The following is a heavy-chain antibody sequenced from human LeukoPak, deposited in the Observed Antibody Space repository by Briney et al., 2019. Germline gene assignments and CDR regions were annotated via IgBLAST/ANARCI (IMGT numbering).Heavy chain of an antibody. CDR1: GFTFSSYG. V-gene: IGHV3-30*18. CDR3: AKDLSITIFGVVRGSDY. J-gene: IGHJ4*02. D-gene: IGHD3-3*01. CDR2: ISYDGSNK. Sequence: GGSLRLSCAASGFTFSSYGMHWVRQAPGKGLEWVAVISYDGSNKYYADSVKGRFTISRDNSKNTLYLQINSLRGEDTAVYYCAKDLSITIFGVVRGSDYWGQGTLVTVPS.